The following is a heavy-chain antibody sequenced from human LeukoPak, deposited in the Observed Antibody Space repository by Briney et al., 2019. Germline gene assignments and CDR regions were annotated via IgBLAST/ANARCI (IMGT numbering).Heavy chain of an antibody. Sequence: SETLSLTCAVSGGSISSSNWWSWVRQPPGKGLEWIANIYYSGSIYYNPSLKSRVTISVDTSKNQFSLKLSSVTAADTAVYYCARSTSYHYYGMDVWGQGTTVTVSS. CDR3: ARSTSYHYYGMDV. CDR2: IYYSGSI. CDR1: GGSISSSNW. J-gene: IGHJ6*02. V-gene: IGHV4-4*02.